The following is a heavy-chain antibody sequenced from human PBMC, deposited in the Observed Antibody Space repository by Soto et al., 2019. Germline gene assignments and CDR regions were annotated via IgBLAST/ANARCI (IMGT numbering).Heavy chain of an antibody. CDR3: AGVAGVVTAGGYFDY. CDR1: SGSISSSNW. Sequence: QVQLQESGPGLVKPSGTLSLTCAVSSGSISSSNWWSWVRQPPGKGLEWIGEIYHSGSTNYNPSLKSRVPTSVDKSKNQFSLKLSSVTAADTAVYYCAGVAGVVTAGGYFDYWGQGTLVTVSS. V-gene: IGHV4-4*02. D-gene: IGHD6-13*01. CDR2: IYHSGST. J-gene: IGHJ4*02.